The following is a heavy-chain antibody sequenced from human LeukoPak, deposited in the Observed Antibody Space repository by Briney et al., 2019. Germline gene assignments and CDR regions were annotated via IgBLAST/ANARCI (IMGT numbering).Heavy chain of an antibody. CDR3: ASTPGSGAFDI. J-gene: IGHJ3*02. Sequence: ASVKVSCKASGGTFSSYAISWVRQAPGQGLEWMGGIIPIFGTANYAQKFQGRVTITADKSTSTAYMELSSLRSEDTAVYYCASTPGSGAFDIWGQGTMVTVSS. D-gene: IGHD3-10*01. CDR2: IIPIFGTA. V-gene: IGHV1-69*06. CDR1: GGTFSSYA.